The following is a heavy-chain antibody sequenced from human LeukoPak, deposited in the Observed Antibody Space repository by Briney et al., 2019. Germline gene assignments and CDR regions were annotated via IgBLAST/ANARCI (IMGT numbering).Heavy chain of an antibody. D-gene: IGHD2-8*02. CDR2: VGVTNDYV. CDR1: GFSFSDSA. V-gene: IGHV3-9*01. J-gene: IGHJ4*02. Sequence: GGSLRLSCVASGFSFSDSAMHWVRQAPGKDLEWVPGVGVTNDYVAYADSVKGRFSISRDNAKNSLYLQMNSLRAEDTALYHCVKAGTGYCTGGKCYRPFDFWGQGALVTVSS. CDR3: VKAGTGYCTGGKCYRPFDF.